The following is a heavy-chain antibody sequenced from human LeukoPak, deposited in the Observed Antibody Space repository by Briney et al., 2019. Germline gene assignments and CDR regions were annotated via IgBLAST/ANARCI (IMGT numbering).Heavy chain of an antibody. CDR2: IYYSGST. V-gene: IGHV4-59*01. D-gene: IGHD7-27*01. CDR1: GASISSYY. CDR3: ARGGTGFDY. J-gene: IGHJ4*02. Sequence: SETLSLTCTVSGASISSYYWSWIRQPPGKGLEWLGYIYYSGSTNYNPSLKSRVTISVDTSKNQFSLKLSSMTAADTAVYYCARGGTGFDYWGQGTLVTVSS.